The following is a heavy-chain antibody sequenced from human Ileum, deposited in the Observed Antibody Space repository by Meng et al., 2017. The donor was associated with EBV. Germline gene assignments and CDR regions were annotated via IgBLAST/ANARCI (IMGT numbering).Heavy chain of an antibody. J-gene: IGHJ4*02. D-gene: IGHD2-8*01. Sequence: QAQLRESGPGLVKSSGPLPLTCGVSGDAMTNNNWWTWVRQPPGKGLEWIGEIYHSGSTNYNPSLQSRATISVDMSKKQFSLKLRSVTAADTAVYYCARTGVGLAFDYWGLGTLVTVSS. CDR2: IYHSGST. CDR3: ARTGVGLAFDY. CDR1: GDAMTNNNW. V-gene: IGHV4-4*02.